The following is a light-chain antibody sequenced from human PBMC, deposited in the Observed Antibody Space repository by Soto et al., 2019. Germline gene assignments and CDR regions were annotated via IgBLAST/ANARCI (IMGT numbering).Light chain of an antibody. J-gene: IGKJ1*01. CDR1: QSISIL. Sequence: DIHLTQSPSTLSASVGDRVTITCRASQSISILLAWYQQKPGKAPNLLIYATSTLETGVSSRFSGSGSGTEFPLIISSLQPDDSATYYCQHYIDFSWTFGQGTKVEIK. CDR3: QHYIDFSWT. CDR2: ATS. V-gene: IGKV1-5*03.